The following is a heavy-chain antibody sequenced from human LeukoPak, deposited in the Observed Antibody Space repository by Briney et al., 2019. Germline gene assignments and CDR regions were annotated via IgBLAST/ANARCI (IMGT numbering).Heavy chain of an antibody. CDR2: IYPGDSDT. Sequence: GASLQISCKGSGSSFSTYWIGWVRQLPGKGLEWMGIIYPGDSDTRYSPSFQGQVTISADKSISTAYLQWSSLKASDTAVYYCARQTYDSEDYFDYWGQGTLVTVSS. J-gene: IGHJ4*02. D-gene: IGHD3-3*01. CDR1: GSSFSTYW. V-gene: IGHV5-51*01. CDR3: ARQTYDSEDYFDY.